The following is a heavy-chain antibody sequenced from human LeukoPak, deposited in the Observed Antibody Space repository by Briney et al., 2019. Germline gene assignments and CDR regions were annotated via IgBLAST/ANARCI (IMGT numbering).Heavy chain of an antibody. J-gene: IGHJ4*02. D-gene: IGHD5-24*01. CDR2: ISGSCANT. V-gene: IGHV3-23*01. CDR3: AKGLASDGWLGHDH. Sequence: GGSLRLSCDASGLSFSSFSMSCVRQARGRGLEWVSDISGSCANTHYADSVKGRITIPRDNFKNTLYVQMNSLRAEDTAVYYCAKGLASDGWLGHDHWGQGTLVTVSS. CDR1: GLSFSSFS.